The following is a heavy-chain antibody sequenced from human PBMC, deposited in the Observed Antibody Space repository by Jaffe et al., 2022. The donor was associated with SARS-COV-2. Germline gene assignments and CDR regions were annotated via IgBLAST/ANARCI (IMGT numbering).Heavy chain of an antibody. CDR2: ISYDGSNK. D-gene: IGHD3-22*01. Sequence: QVQLVESGGGVVQPGRSLRLSCAASGFTFSSYAMHWVRQAPGKGLEWVAVISYDGSNKYYADSVKGRFTISRDNSKNTLYLQMNSLRAEDTAVYYCARVGPKTYYYDSSGYSWDRAFDYWGQGTLVTVSS. V-gene: IGHV3-30*04. J-gene: IGHJ4*02. CDR1: GFTFSSYA. CDR3: ARVGPKTYYYDSSGYSWDRAFDY.